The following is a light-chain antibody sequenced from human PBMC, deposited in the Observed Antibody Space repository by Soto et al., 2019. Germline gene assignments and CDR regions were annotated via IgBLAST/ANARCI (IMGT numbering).Light chain of an antibody. J-gene: IGKJ1*01. CDR2: GAV. CDR1: QSVSSSF. Sequence: EIVLTQSPGTLSLSPGERATLSCRASQSVSSSFLAWYQQKPGQALRRLIYGAVSRATGIPDRFSGSGSGTDFTLTINRLEPEDFAVYYCQQYGSSPRTFGHGTKVEMK. V-gene: IGKV3-20*01. CDR3: QQYGSSPRT.